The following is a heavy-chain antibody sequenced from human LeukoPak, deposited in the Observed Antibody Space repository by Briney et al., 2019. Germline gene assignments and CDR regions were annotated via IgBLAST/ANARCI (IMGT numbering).Heavy chain of an antibody. V-gene: IGHV4-39*01. J-gene: IGHJ4*02. CDR1: GGSISSDSYY. Sequence: SETLSLTCTVSGGSISSDSYYWAWIRQPPGKGLEWIASIYYSGSTYYNPSLKSRVTISVDTSRNQFSLKLSSVTAADTAVYYCASLAVAGLSEGYWGQGTLVIVSS. D-gene: IGHD6-19*01. CDR3: ASLAVAGLSEGY. CDR2: IYYSGST.